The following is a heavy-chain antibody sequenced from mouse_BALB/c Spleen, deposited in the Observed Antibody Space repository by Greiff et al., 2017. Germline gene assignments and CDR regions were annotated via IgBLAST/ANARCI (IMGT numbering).Heavy chain of an antibody. CDR3: ARLGGSYYAMDY. Sequence: VQLQQSGAELMKPGASVKISCKATGYTFSSYWIEWVKQRPGHGLEWIGEILPGSGSTNYNEKFKGKATFTADTSSNTAYMQLSSLTSEDSAVYYCARLGGSYYAMDYWGQGTSVTVSA. D-gene: IGHD3-1*01. CDR1: GYTFSSYW. J-gene: IGHJ4*01. V-gene: IGHV1-9*01. CDR2: ILPGSGST.